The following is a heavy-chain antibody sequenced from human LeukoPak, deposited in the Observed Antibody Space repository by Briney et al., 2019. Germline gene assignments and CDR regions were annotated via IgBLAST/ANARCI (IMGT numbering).Heavy chain of an antibody. Sequence: GGSLRLSCAASGFTFSSYSMNWVRQAPGKGLEWVSSISSSSSYIYYADSVKGRFTISRDNAKNSLYLQMNSLRAEDTAVYYCAKDGAYYDSSGYYYTNYFDYWGQGTLVTVSS. CDR1: GFTFSSYS. D-gene: IGHD3-22*01. CDR2: ISSSSSYI. V-gene: IGHV3-21*01. J-gene: IGHJ4*02. CDR3: AKDGAYYDSSGYYYTNYFDY.